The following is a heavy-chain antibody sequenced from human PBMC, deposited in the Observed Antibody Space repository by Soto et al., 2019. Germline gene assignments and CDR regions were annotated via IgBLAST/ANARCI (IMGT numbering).Heavy chain of an antibody. Sequence: SETLSLTCAVSGYSITSTNWLGWILQPPGKGLEWIGNVYYSGRTYKNPSLKSRVTMSVDPSKNQLYLKMSSVTAVDTAVYYCARTEYGDYGENYYYYGMDVWGQGTTVTVSS. V-gene: IGHV4-28*01. CDR2: VYYSGRT. CDR3: ARTEYGDYGENYYYYGMDV. CDR1: GYSITSTNW. D-gene: IGHD4-17*01. J-gene: IGHJ6*02.